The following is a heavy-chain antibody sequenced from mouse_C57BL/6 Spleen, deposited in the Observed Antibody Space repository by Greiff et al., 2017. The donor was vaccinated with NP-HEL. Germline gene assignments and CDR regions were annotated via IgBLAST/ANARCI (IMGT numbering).Heavy chain of an antibody. J-gene: IGHJ2*01. CDR3: ARDPLWYFDY. D-gene: IGHD1-1*02. Sequence: EVQVVESEGGLVQPGSSMKLSCTASGFTFSDYYMAWVRQVPEKGLEWVANINYDGSSTYYLDSLKSRFIISRDNAKNILYLQMSSLKSEDTATYYCARDPLWYFDYWGQGTTLTVSS. V-gene: IGHV5-16*01. CDR1: GFTFSDYY. CDR2: INYDGSST.